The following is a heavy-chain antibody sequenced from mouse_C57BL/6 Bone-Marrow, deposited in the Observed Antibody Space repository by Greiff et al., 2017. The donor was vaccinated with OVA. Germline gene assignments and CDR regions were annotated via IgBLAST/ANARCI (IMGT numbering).Heavy chain of an antibody. Sequence: DVHLVESGGGLVKPGGSLKLSCAASGFTFSSYAMSWVRQTPEKRLEWVATISDGGSYTYYPDNVKGRFTISRDNATNNLYLQMSHLKSEDTAVYYCARDYGYYFFAYWGQGTLVTVSA. CDR3: ARDYGYYFFAY. CDR1: GFTFSSYA. J-gene: IGHJ3*01. CDR2: ISDGGSYT. V-gene: IGHV5-4*01. D-gene: IGHD2-3*01.